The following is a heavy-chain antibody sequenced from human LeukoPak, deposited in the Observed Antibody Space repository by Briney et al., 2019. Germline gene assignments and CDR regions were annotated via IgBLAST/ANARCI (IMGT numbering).Heavy chain of an antibody. J-gene: IGHJ2*01. CDR3: ARKARNYYDSSGSRYFDL. Sequence: GGSLSLSCAASGFTFSSYSMNWVRQAPGKGLEWVSYISSSSSTIYYADSVKGRFTISRDNAKNSLYLQMNSLRAEDTAVYYCARKARNYYDSSGSRYFDLWGRGTLVTVSS. CDR1: GFTFSSYS. D-gene: IGHD3-22*01. CDR2: ISSSSSTI. V-gene: IGHV3-48*04.